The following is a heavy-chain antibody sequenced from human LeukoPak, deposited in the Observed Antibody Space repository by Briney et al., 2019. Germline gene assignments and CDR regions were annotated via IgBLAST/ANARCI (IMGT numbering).Heavy chain of an antibody. CDR2: MYYSGGT. V-gene: IGHV4-39*07. Sequence: SSETLSLTCTVSGGSISSNNYYWGWIRQPPGKGLEWIGSMYYSGGTYYNPSLKSRVTISVDTSKNQFSLKLSSVTAADTAVYYCARDLSRGITFGGVIVTWGQGTLVTVSS. CDR1: GGSISSNNYY. J-gene: IGHJ4*02. CDR3: ARDLSRGITFGGVIVT. D-gene: IGHD3-16*02.